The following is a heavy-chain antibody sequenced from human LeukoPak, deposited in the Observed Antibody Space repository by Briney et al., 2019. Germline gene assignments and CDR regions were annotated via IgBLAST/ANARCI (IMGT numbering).Heavy chain of an antibody. CDR1: GYTFSNSD. CDR2: MNPSNGNT. V-gene: IGHV1-8*03. D-gene: IGHD3-10*01. J-gene: IGHJ4*02. CDR3: ARSLRADYYGSGSYYKDYFDY. Sequence: PSVKVSCKASGYTFSNSDINWVRQATGQGLEWMGWMNPSNGNTAYAQKFQGRVTLTRDTSISTAYMEVSSLRSDDTALYYCARSLRADYYGSGSYYKDYFDYWGQGTLVTVSS.